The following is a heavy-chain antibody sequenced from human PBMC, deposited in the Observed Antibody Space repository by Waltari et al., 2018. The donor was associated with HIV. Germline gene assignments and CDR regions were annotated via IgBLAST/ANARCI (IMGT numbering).Heavy chain of an antibody. Sequence: QVQLVQSGAEVKKPGSSVKVSCKASGGAFVSHTFNWVRQAPEQGLEWMGRAIPMFGTANYARKFQGRVTITADKSTTTAYMELNGLRIDDTAVYYCASARETMGVDFDSWGQGTLVTVS. CDR2: AIPMFGTA. CDR3: ASARETMGVDFDS. CDR1: GGAFVSHT. V-gene: IGHV1-69*08. D-gene: IGHD3-10*01. J-gene: IGHJ5*01.